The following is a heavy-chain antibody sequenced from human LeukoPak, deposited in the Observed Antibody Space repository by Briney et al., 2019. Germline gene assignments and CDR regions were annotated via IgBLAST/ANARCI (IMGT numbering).Heavy chain of an antibody. CDR1: GGSISSYC. CDR3: ARVFDS. CDR2: IYTSGST. Sequence: SETLSLTCTVSGGSISSYCWSWIRQPPGKGLEWIGYIYTSGSTNYNPSLKSRVTISVDTSKNQFSLKLSSVTAADTAVYYCARVFDSWGQGTLVTVSS. J-gene: IGHJ4*02. V-gene: IGHV4-4*09.